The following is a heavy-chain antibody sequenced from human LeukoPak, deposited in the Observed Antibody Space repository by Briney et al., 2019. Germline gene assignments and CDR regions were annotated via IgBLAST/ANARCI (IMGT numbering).Heavy chain of an antibody. CDR3: TREAVWGTSDY. CDR2: TYYRSKWYN. J-gene: IGHJ4*02. Sequence: SQTLSLTCAISGDGVSSNSAAWNRIRQSPSRGFEWLGRTYYRSKWYNDYAVSVKSRITINPDTSRNQFSLHLNSVTPEDTAVYYCTREAVWGTSDYWAQGTLVTVSS. D-gene: IGHD3-16*01. CDR1: GDGVSSNSAA. V-gene: IGHV6-1*01.